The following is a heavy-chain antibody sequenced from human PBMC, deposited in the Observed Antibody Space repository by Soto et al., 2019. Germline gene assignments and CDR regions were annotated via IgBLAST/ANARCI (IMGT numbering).Heavy chain of an antibody. D-gene: IGHD4-4*01. J-gene: IGHJ4*02. CDR1: GGSISSGDYY. V-gene: IGHV4-30-4*01. Sequence: QVQLQESGPGLVKPSQPLSLTCTVSGGSISSGDYYWSWIRQPPGKGLEWIGYIYYSGFTYYNPSLNSRLTMSVDTSKNQFSLKLSSVIAADTAVYYCARSDNYVPFDHWGQGTLVTVSS. CDR3: ARSDNYVPFDH. CDR2: IYYSGFT.